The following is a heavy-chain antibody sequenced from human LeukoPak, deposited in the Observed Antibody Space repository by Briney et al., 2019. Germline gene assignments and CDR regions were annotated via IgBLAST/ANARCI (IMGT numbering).Heavy chain of an antibody. J-gene: IGHJ4*02. Sequence: GGSLRLSCAASGFSFSSYGMHWVRQAPDKGLQWVAHIQNNGVNEHYADSVKGRFTISRDNAKNSLYLQMNSLRAEDTAVYYCARDHFGTSDYWGQGTLVTVSS. CDR3: ARDHFGTSDY. CDR1: GFSFSSYG. CDR2: IQNNGVNE. V-gene: IGHV3-30*12. D-gene: IGHD3-3*01.